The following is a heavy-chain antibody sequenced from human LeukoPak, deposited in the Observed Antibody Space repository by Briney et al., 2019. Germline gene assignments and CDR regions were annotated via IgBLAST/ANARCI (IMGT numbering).Heavy chain of an antibody. CDR1: GGTFSSYA. CDR2: IIPIFGTA. D-gene: IGHD5-18*01. J-gene: IGHJ5*02. CDR3: AREGSDTAMVTRWFDP. V-gene: IGHV1-69*13. Sequence: SVKVSCKASGGTFSSYAISWVRQAPGQGLEWMGGIIPIFGTANYAQKFQGRVTITADESTSTAYMELSSLRSEDTAVYYCAREGSDTAMVTRWFDPWGQGTLVTVSS.